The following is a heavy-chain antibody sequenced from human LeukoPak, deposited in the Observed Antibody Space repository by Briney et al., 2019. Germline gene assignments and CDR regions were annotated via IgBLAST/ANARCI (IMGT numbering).Heavy chain of an antibody. J-gene: IGHJ4*02. CDR2: IYTSGST. V-gene: IGHV4-61*02. CDR3: ARGPPPDFDC. Sequence: SETLSLTCTVSGGSISSGSYYWSWIRQPAGKGLEWIGRIYTSGSTNYNPSLKSRVTMSVDTSKNQFSLKLSSVTAADTAVYYCARGPPPDFDCWGQGTLVTVSS. CDR1: GGSISSGSYY.